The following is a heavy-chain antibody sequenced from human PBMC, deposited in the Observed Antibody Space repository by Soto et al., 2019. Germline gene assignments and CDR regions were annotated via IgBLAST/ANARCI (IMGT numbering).Heavy chain of an antibody. CDR3: ARDPNIVLVPAALRSYYYYYGMDV. V-gene: IGHV3-21*01. D-gene: IGHD2-2*01. J-gene: IGHJ6*02. CDR2: ISSSSSYI. CDR1: GFTFSSYS. Sequence: PGGSLRLSCAAPGFTFSSYSMNWVRQAPGKGLEWVSSISSSSSYIYYADSVKGRFTISRDNAKNSLYLQMNSLRAEDTAVYYCARDPNIVLVPAALRSYYYYYGMDVWGQGTTVTVSS.